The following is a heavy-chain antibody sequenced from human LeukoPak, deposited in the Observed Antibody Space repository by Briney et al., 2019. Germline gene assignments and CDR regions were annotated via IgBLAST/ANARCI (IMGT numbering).Heavy chain of an antibody. J-gene: IGHJ4*02. CDR2: MNPNSGNT. Sequence: ASVKVSCKASGYTFTSYDINWVRQATGQGLEWMGWMNPNSGNTGYAQKFQGRVTMTRNTSISTAYMELSSLRSEDKAVYYCARGTHGGGSYYFDYWGQGTLVTVSS. V-gene: IGHV1-8*01. D-gene: IGHD2-15*01. CDR1: GYTFTSYD. CDR3: ARGTHGGGSYYFDY.